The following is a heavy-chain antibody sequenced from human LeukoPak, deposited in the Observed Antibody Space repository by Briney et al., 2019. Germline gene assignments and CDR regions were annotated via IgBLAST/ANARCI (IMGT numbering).Heavy chain of an antibody. Sequence: SIYYSGSTYYNPSLKSRVTISVDTSKNQFSLKLSSVTAADTAVYYCARVMYSSGWYDWFDPWGQGTLVTVSS. J-gene: IGHJ5*02. D-gene: IGHD6-19*01. CDR2: IYYSGST. V-gene: IGHV4-39*07. CDR3: ARVMYSSGWYDWFDP.